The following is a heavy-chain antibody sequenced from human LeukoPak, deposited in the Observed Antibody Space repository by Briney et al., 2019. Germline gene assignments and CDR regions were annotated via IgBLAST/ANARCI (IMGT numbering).Heavy chain of an antibody. CDR2: ISSTSRTV. D-gene: IGHD5-24*01. V-gene: IGHV3-48*02. CDR1: GFTFTNHG. CDR3: ARVGDGHSVNYLDD. Sequence: PGGSLRLSCATSGFTFTNHGMNWVRQAPGKGLEWVSYISSTSRTVYYADSVQGRFTVSRDDAKSSSYLQVNSLRDEDTAMYYCARVGDGHSVNYLDDWGQGTLVTVSS. J-gene: IGHJ4*02.